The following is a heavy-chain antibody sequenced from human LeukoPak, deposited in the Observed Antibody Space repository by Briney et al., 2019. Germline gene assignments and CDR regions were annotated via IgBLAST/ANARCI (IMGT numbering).Heavy chain of an antibody. V-gene: IGHV3-30*02. CDR2: IRYDGSNK. J-gene: IGHJ3*02. CDR1: GFTFSSYG. D-gene: IGHD3-10*01. Sequence: GGSLRLSCAASGFTFSSYGMHWVRQAPGKGLEWVAFIRYDGSNKYYADSVKGRFTISRDNSKNPLYLQMNSLRAEDTAVYYCAKGYFLAYHDAFDIWGQGTMVTVSS. CDR3: AKGYFLAYHDAFDI.